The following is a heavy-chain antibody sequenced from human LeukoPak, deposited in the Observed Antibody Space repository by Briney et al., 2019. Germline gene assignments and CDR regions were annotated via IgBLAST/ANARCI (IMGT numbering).Heavy chain of an antibody. J-gene: IGHJ4*02. D-gene: IGHD2-15*01. Sequence: SETLSLTCTVSGGSISSGSYYWSWIRQPAGKGLEWIGRIYTSGSTNYNPSLKSRVTISVDTSKNQFSLKLSSVTAADTAVYYCAREVHCSGPFTAFDYWGQGTLVTVSS. CDR2: IYTSGST. CDR1: GGSISSGSYY. V-gene: IGHV4-61*02. CDR3: AREVHCSGPFTAFDY.